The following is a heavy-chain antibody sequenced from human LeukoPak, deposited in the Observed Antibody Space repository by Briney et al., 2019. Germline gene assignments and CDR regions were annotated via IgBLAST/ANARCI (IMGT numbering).Heavy chain of an antibody. CDR3: ATSRGRDGYNGAMDY. V-gene: IGHV4-34*01. Sequence: KPSETLSLTCAVYGGSFSGYYWSWIRQPPRKGLEWIGEINHSGSTNYNPSLKSRVTISVDTSKNQFSLKLSSVTAADTAVYYCATSRGRDGYNGAMDYWGQGTLVTVSS. CDR1: GGSFSGYY. J-gene: IGHJ4*02. D-gene: IGHD5-24*01. CDR2: INHSGST.